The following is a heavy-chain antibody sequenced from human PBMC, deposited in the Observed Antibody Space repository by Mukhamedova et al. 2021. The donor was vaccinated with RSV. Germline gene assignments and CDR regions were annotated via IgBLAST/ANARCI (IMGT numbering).Heavy chain of an antibody. V-gene: IGHV3-23*01. Sequence: SWVRQAPGKGLEWVSAISGRGDRTYYADSVKGRFTTSRDNSKSTLYLQMNSLRDEDTALYYCAKDGETASRDFDYWGQGTPVTV. CDR3: AKDGETASRDFDY. CDR2: ISGRGDRT. D-gene: IGHD6-25*01. J-gene: IGHJ4*02.